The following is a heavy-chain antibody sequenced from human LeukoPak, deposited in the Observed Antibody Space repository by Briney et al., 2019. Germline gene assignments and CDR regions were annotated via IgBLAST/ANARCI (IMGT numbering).Heavy chain of an antibody. Sequence: PSETLSLTCTVSGGSISSGDYCWSWIRQPPGKGLEWIVYIYYSGSTYYNPSLKSRVTISVDTSKNQFSLKLSSVAAADTAVYYCARVANVDTPAYYYYYGMDVWGQGTTVTVSS. CDR1: GGSISSGDYC. V-gene: IGHV4-30-4*01. D-gene: IGHD5-18*01. CDR3: ARVANVDTPAYYYYYGMDV. CDR2: IYYSGST. J-gene: IGHJ6*02.